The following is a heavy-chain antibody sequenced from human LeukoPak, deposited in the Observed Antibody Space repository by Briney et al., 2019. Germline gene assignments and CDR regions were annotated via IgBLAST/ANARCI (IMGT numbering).Heavy chain of an antibody. Sequence: GGSLRLSCAASGFTFSDYYMTWIRQAPGKGLEWISYIFSSGSTMYYADSVKGRFTISRDNAKNSLSLQMNSLRAEDTAVYYCARDWGYYYYYGMDVWGQGTTVTVSS. J-gene: IGHJ6*02. CDR3: ARDWGYYYYYGMDV. CDR1: GFTFSDYY. V-gene: IGHV3-11*01. D-gene: IGHD3-16*01. CDR2: IFSSGSTM.